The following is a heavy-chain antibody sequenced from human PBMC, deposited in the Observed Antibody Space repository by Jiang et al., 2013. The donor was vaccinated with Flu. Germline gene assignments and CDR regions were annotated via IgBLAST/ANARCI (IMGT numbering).Heavy chain of an antibody. J-gene: IGHJ3*02. D-gene: IGHD1-26*01. CDR3: ARQLDSASYDAFEI. Sequence: GESLKISCNGSGYTFSTYWIAWVRQMPGKGLEWMGIIYPGDSDTTYSPSFQGQVTISVDNSISTAYLQWSSLKASDTAIYYCARQLDSASYDAFEIWGQGTMVTVSS. CDR1: GYTFSTYW. V-gene: IGHV5-51*01. CDR2: IYPGDSDT.